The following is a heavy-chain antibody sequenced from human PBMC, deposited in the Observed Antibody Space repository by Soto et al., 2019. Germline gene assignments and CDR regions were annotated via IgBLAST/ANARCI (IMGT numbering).Heavy chain of an antibody. CDR1: GGSLSSGGYS. CDR2: IYHSWST. CDR3: ASSFNYDFWSGYYK. J-gene: IGHJ4*02. Sequence: SETLSLTCAVSGGSLSSGGYSWSWIRQPPGKGLEWIGYIYHSWSTYYNPSLNSRVTISVDSSKNQFSLKLSSVTVAVSVVYYCASSFNYDFWSGYYKWGQGTLVTVSS. D-gene: IGHD3-3*01. V-gene: IGHV4-30-2*01.